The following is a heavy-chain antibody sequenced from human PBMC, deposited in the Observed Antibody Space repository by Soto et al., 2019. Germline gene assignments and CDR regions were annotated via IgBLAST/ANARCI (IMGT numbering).Heavy chain of an antibody. J-gene: IGHJ6*02. V-gene: IGHV4-34*01. CDR1: GGSFREYY. Sequence: SETLSLTCAVNGGSFREYYWSWLRQPPGKGLEWIGEINQSGTTHYNPSLKRRINISIDTSKNQFSLNLTSVTAADTATYYCARDIITVIGGEIYYYFGMDVCGQGTTVT. D-gene: IGHD3-10*01. CDR2: INQSGTT. CDR3: ARDIITVIGGEIYYYFGMDV.